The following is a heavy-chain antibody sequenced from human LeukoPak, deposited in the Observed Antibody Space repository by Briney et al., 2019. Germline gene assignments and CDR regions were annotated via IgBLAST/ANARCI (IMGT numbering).Heavy chain of an antibody. CDR2: INPRGGST. CDR3: ARDPKGDDILTGYDFQH. V-gene: IGHV1-46*01. Sequence: GASVKVSCKTSGYTFTSYYIHWVRQAPGQGLEWVGIINPRGGSTTYGQKFQGRVTMTRDTSTSTVYMELSSLRSEDTAVYYCARDPKGDDILTGYDFQHWGQGTLVTVSS. J-gene: IGHJ1*01. CDR1: GYTFTSYY. D-gene: IGHD3-9*01.